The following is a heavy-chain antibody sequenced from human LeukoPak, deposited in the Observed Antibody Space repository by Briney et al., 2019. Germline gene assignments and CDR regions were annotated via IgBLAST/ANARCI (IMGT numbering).Heavy chain of an antibody. CDR3: ARFKLHCSSTSCYAFDAFDI. D-gene: IGHD2-2*01. J-gene: IGHJ3*02. Sequence: ASVKVSCKASGYTFTSYGISWVRQAPGQGLEWMGWISAYNGNTNYAQKLQGRVTMTTDTSTSTAYMELRSLRSDDTAVYYCARFKLHCSSTSCYAFDAFDIWGQGTMVTVSS. CDR2: ISAYNGNT. CDR1: GYTFTSYG. V-gene: IGHV1-18*01.